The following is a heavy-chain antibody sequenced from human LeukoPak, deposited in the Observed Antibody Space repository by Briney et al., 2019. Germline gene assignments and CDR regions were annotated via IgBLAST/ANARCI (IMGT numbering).Heavy chain of an antibody. CDR3: AKDGGGTYLTTFDN. J-gene: IGHJ4*02. V-gene: IGHV3-23*01. Sequence: PGGSLRLSCAASGFTFSSCAMSWVRQAPGKGLEWVSGISGSGHTTYYADSVKGRFTISRDNPKNTLYLQMNSLRADDTALYYCAKDGGGTYLTTFDNWGQGTLVTVSS. CDR1: GFTFSSCA. CDR2: ISGSGHTT. D-gene: IGHD2-15*01.